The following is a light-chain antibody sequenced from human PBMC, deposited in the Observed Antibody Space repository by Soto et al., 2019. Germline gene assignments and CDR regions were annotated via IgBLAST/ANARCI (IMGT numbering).Light chain of an antibody. Sequence: DIQMTQSPSSLSASVGDRVTITFGASQGISSYLAWYHQKPGKAPKLLIYAASTLQRGVPSRFSGSGSGTDFTLTIGSLQPEDSATYYCQQSYSPPPITFGQGTRLEIK. CDR2: AAS. V-gene: IGKV1-39*01. CDR1: QGISSY. CDR3: QQSYSPPPIT. J-gene: IGKJ5*01.